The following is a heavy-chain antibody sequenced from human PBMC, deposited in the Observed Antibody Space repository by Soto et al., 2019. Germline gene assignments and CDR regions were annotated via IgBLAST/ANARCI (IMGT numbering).Heavy chain of an antibody. CDR1: GFAFDDYA. CDR2: ISFDSGSI. Sequence: GGSLRLSCAASGFAFDDYAMHWVRQAPGKGLEWVSGISFDSGSIGYADSVRGRFTISRDDARNSLYLHMNSLRAEDTALYYCVKDIEENQLLYDGFDIWGQGTMVTVSS. D-gene: IGHD2-2*01. J-gene: IGHJ3*02. CDR3: VKDIEENQLLYDGFDI. V-gene: IGHV3-9*01.